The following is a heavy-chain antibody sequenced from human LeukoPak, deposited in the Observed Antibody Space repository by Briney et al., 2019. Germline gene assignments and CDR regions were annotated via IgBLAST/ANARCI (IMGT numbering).Heavy chain of an antibody. CDR3: TRLALRGVVVTATTVDAFDI. V-gene: IGHV3-73*01. CDR2: IRSKANSYAT. Sequence: GGSLKLFCAASGFTFSGSAMHWVRQASGKGLEWVGRIRSKANSYATAYAASVKGRFTISRDDSKNTAYLQMNRLKTEDTAVYYCTRLALRGVVVTATTVDAFDIWGQGTMVTVSS. D-gene: IGHD2-21*02. J-gene: IGHJ3*02. CDR1: GFTFSGSA.